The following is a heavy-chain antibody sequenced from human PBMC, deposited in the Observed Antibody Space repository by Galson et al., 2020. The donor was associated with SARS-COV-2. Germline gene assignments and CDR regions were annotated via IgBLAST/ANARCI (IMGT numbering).Heavy chain of an antibody. CDR1: GYTFTGYY. CDR3: AREVGYIWFGELLFSSYYYGMDV. J-gene: IGHJ6*02. CDR2: INPNSGGT. V-gene: IGHV1-2*02. D-gene: IGHD3-10*01. Sequence: ASVKVSCKASGYTFTGYYMHWVRQAPGQGLEWMGWINPNSGGTNYAQKFQGRVTMTRDTSISTAYMELSRLRSDDTAVYYCAREVGYIWFGELLFSSYYYGMDVWGQGTTVTVSS.